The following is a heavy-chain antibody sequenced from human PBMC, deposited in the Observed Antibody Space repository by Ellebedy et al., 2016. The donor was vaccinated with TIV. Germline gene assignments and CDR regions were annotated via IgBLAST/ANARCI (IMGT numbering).Heavy chain of an antibody. J-gene: IGHJ5*02. D-gene: IGHD4-11*01. CDR1: GYTFTGYY. CDR2: INPNSGGT. V-gene: IGHV1-2*02. Sequence: ASVKVSXXASGYTFTGYYMHWVRQAPGQGLEWMGWINPNSGGTNYAQKFQGRVTMTRDTSISTAYMELSSLRSEDTAVYYCARDTVTTPSGWFNPWGQGTLVTVSS. CDR3: ARDTVTTPSGWFNP.